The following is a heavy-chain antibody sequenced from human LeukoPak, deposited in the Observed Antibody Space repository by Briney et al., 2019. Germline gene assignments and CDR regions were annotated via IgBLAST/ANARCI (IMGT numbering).Heavy chain of an antibody. CDR1: GGSLSSGSYY. J-gene: IGHJ6*03. Sequence: SETLSLTCTDSGGSLSSGSYYWSWIRQPAGRGLEWNGRIYTSGSTTYNPSLKSRVTISVDTSKNQFSLKLSSVTAADTAVYYCARDGIRCSSTSCYTRNYYYYYMDVWGKGTTVTVSS. D-gene: IGHD2-2*02. V-gene: IGHV4-61*02. CDR2: IYTSGST. CDR3: ARDGIRCSSTSCYTRNYYYYYMDV.